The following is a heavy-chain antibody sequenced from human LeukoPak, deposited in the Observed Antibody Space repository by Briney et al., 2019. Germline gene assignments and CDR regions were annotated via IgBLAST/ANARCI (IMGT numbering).Heavy chain of an antibody. D-gene: IGHD3-16*02. CDR1: GGSISDSIHS. CDR3: ARYRYDPNWFDP. V-gene: IGHV4-39*01. Sequence: SETLSLTCTVSGGSISDSIHSWVWIRQPPGKGLEWIGSIYSSGTTYYNPSLKTRATVFVGTSKNQFSLKLRSVTAADTAVYYCARYRYDPNWFDPWGQGTLVTVSS. J-gene: IGHJ5*02. CDR2: IYSSGTT.